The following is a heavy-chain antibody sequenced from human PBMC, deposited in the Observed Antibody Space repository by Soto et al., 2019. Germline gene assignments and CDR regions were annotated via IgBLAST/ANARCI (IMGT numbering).Heavy chain of an antibody. CDR2: IYHSGST. V-gene: IGHV4-30-2*02. D-gene: IGHD1-7*01. Sequence: PSETLSLTCAVSGGSISSGGYSWSWIRQPPGKGLEWIGYIYHSGSTYYNPSLKGRFTISRDNSKNTLYLQMNSLRAEDTAVYYCAKDLGGTTSWGQGTLVTVSS. CDR1: GGSISSGGYS. J-gene: IGHJ4*02. CDR3: AKDLGGTTS.